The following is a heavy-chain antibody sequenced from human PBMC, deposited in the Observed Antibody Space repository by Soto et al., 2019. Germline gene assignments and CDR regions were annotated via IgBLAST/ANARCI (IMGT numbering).Heavy chain of an antibody. CDR2: ISRHSDGT. J-gene: IGHJ5*02. CDR1: GYTFSNYG. CDR3: AGVVPGAAAWFGP. D-gene: IGHD2-2*01. Sequence: ASVKVSCKTSGYTFSNYGITWVRQDPGQPLEWRGWISRHSDGTNYAQKFQGRVSMTTDTSTTTAYMELRSRRSDDTAVYYCAGVVPGAAAWFGPWGQGTLVTVSS. V-gene: IGHV1-18*01.